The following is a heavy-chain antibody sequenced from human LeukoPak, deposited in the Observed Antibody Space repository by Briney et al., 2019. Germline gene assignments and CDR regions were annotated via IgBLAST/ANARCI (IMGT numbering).Heavy chain of an antibody. V-gene: IGHV1-3*01. D-gene: IGHD6-6*01. CDR2: INAGNGNT. CDR3: ARVGIAARPEDYFDY. Sequence: ASVKVSCKASGYTFTSYAMHWVRQAPGQRLEWMGWINAGNGNTKYSQKFQGRVTITRDTSASTAYMELSSLRSEDTAVYYCARVGIAARPEDYFDYWGQGTLVTASS. CDR1: GYTFTSYA. J-gene: IGHJ4*02.